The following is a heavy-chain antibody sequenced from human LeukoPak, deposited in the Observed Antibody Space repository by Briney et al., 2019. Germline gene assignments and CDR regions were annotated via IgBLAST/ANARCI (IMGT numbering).Heavy chain of an antibody. CDR3: TRGPIQLWIHNGRDV. J-gene: IGHJ6*02. D-gene: IGHD5-24*01. CDR1: GFTFGDHA. CDR2: IRSKAYRGTT. V-gene: IGHV3-49*04. Sequence: GGSLRLSCAASGFTFGDHAMSWVRQAPGKGLEWVGFIRSKAYRGTTEYAASVQGRFTISRDDSKSIVYLEMNSLQTEDTAVYYCTRGPIQLWIHNGRDVWGQGTTVTVPS.